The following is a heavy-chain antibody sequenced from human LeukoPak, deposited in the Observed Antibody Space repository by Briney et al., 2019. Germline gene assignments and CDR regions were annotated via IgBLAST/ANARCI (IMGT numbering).Heavy chain of an antibody. CDR1: GGSISSGSYY. V-gene: IGHV4-61*02. CDR2: IYTSGST. D-gene: IGHD3-16*02. J-gene: IGHJ4*02. CDR3: ARLGELSTLDY. Sequence: SETLSLTCTVSGGSISSGSYYWRWLRQPAGKGLEWLGRIYTSGSTNYNPSLKSRVTISVDTSKNQFSLKLSSVTAADTAVYYCARLGELSTLDYWGQGTLVTVSS.